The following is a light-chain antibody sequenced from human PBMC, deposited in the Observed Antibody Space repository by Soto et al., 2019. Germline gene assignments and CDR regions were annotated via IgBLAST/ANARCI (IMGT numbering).Light chain of an antibody. J-gene: IGLJ1*01. CDR2: DVS. CDR3: SSYTNRGTLDI. CDR1: SGDVGGYNY. Sequence: QSVLTQPASVSGSPGQSITISCTGTSGDVGGYNYVSWYQQHPGKAPKLMIYDVSDRPSGVSNRFSGSKSGNTASLTISGLQAEDEADYYCSSYTNRGTLDIFGTGTKVTV. V-gene: IGLV2-14*01.